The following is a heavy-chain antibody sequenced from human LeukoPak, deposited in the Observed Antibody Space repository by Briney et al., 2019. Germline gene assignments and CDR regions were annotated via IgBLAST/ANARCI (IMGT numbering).Heavy chain of an antibody. CDR2: IYHSGST. V-gene: IGHV4-39*07. CDR3: ARVVQSTDSSGFYLPDYFQH. J-gene: IGHJ1*01. Sequence: SETLSLTCTVSGGSISSSSYFWGWIRQPPGKGLEWIGSIYHSGSTYYNPSLKSRVTISVDTSKNQFSLKLRSVTAANTAVYYCARVVQSTDSSGFYLPDYFQHWGQGTLVTVSS. D-gene: IGHD3-22*01. CDR1: GGSISSSSYF.